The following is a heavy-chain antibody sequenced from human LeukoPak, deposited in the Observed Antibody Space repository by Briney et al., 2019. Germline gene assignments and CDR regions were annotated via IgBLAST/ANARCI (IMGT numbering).Heavy chain of an antibody. CDR3: ARNSLSSSWYAVFDY. CDR1: GYSISSGYY. J-gene: IGHJ4*02. Sequence: SETLALTCAVSGYSISSGYYWGWIRQPPGEGLEWIGSMFYSGSTYYSPSLKSRVTISVDTSKNQFSLKVSSVTAADTAVYYCARNSLSSSWYAVFDYWGQGTLVTVSS. V-gene: IGHV4-38-2*01. CDR2: MFYSGST. D-gene: IGHD6-13*01.